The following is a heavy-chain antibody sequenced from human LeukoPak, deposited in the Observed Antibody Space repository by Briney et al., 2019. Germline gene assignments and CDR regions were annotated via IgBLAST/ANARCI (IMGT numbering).Heavy chain of an antibody. CDR2: ISSTSNSI. V-gene: IGHV3-11*01. D-gene: IGHD6-6*01. CDR3: ARAYSSSSEDAFDI. J-gene: IGHJ3*02. CDR1: GFTFSDYY. Sequence: GGSLRLSCAASGFTFSDYYMTWVRQAPGKGLEWVSYISSTSNSIFYADSVKGRVTVSRDNAKNSLSLQMNNRRAEDTAKYYCARAYSSSSEDAFDIWGQGTMVTVSS.